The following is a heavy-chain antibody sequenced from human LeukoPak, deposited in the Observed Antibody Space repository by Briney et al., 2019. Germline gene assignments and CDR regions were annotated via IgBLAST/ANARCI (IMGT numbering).Heavy chain of an antibody. V-gene: IGHV4-34*01. D-gene: IGHD5-12*01. CDR1: GGSFSGYY. J-gene: IGHJ3*02. CDR2: VYYSTNT. CDR3: ARHSRSAYSGYENAFDI. Sequence: SETLSLTCAVYGGSFSGYYWDWIRQPPGKGLEWIGNVYYSTNTYYNPSLKGRVTISVDTSKNQFSLKLSSVTAADTAIYYCARHSRSAYSGYENAFDIWGQGTVVTVSS.